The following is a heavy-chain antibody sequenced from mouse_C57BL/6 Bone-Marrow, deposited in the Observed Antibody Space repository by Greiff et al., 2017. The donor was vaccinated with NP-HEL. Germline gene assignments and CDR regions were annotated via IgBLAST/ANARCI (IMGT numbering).Heavy chain of an antibody. V-gene: IGHV1-55*01. D-gene: IGHD1-1*01. CDR2: IYPGSGST. Sequence: QVQLQQSGAELVKPGASVKMSCKASGYTFTSYWITWVKQRPGQGLEWIGDIYPGSGSTNYNEKFKSKATLTVDTSSSTAYMQLSSLTSEDSAVYYCARWGYYGRGGFAYWGQGTLVTVSA. CDR1: GYTFTSYW. J-gene: IGHJ3*01. CDR3: ARWGYYGRGGFAY.